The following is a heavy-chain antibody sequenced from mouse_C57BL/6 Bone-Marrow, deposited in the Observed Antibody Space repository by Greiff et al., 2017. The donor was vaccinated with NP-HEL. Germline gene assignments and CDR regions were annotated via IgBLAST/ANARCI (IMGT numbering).Heavy chain of an antibody. Sequence: VQLQQSGPELVKPGASVKISCKASGYTFTDYYMNWVTQSHGKSLEWIGDINPNNGGTSYNQKFKGKATLTVDKSSSTAYMELRSLTSEDSAVYYCARGPRYYYGSSPWFAYWGQGTLVTVSA. CDR1: GYTFTDYY. V-gene: IGHV1-26*01. CDR3: ARGPRYYYGSSPWFAY. D-gene: IGHD1-1*01. J-gene: IGHJ3*01. CDR2: INPNNGGT.